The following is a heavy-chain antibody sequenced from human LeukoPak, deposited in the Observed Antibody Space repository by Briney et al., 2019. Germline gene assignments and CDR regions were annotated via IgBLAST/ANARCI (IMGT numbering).Heavy chain of an antibody. CDR3: ARNNTRTVSRGSSRRRANAFDI. Sequence: SETLSLTCAVSGSSISSTYYWGWLRPPPGKVLEWIGSIYHSGSTYYNPSLRSRVTISVDTSKKQFSLKLSSVTAADTAVYYCARNNTRTVSRGSSRRRANAFDIWGQGTMVTVSS. CDR1: GSSISSTYY. CDR2: IYHSGST. J-gene: IGHJ3*02. D-gene: IGHD6-13*01. V-gene: IGHV4-38-2*01.